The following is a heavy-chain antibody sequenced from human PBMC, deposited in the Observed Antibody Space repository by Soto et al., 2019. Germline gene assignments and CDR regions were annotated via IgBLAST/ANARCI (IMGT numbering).Heavy chain of an antibody. CDR2: IYWDDDR. V-gene: IGHV2-5*02. Sequence: QITLKESGPTLVKPTQTLTLTCTFSGFSLSTSGVGVGWIRQPPGKALEWLALIYWDDDRRYSPSLKSRLTSTKENSKNQVVLTMTNMGPVDTATYDWARRVEYYLDDWGQGTLVTVSS. CDR1: GFSLSTSGVG. D-gene: IGHD1-1*01. CDR3: ARRVEYYLDD. J-gene: IGHJ4*02.